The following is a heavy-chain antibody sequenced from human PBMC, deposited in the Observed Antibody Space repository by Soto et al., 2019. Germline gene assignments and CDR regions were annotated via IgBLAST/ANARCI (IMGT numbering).Heavy chain of an antibody. D-gene: IGHD5-12*01. J-gene: IGHJ4*02. CDR1: GFSFTTAGVA. Sequence: SGPTLVNPTQTLTLTCTFSGFSFTTAGVAVGWIRQTPGGAPEWLTLIYYNDDRRFSPSLKTRLTITGDTSKNQVVLSLTNVDPGGTATYFCAHSDGGYEIIYFDFWGQGIPVTVSS. V-gene: IGHV2-5*01. CDR2: IYYNDDR. CDR3: AHSDGGYEIIYFDF.